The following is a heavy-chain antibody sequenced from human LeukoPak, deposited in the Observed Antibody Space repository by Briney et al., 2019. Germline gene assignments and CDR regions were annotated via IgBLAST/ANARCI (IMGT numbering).Heavy chain of an antibody. V-gene: IGHV1-46*01. CDR2: INPSGGST. J-gene: IGHJ4*02. CDR3: ARDMVATGMGDWDY. CDR1: GGTFSSYA. Sequence: ASVKVSCKASGGTFSSYAISWVRQAPGQGLEWMGIINPSGGSTSYAQKFQGRVTMTRDMSTSTVYMELSSLRSEDTAVYYCARDMVATGMGDWDYWGQGTLVTVSS. D-gene: IGHD5-12*01.